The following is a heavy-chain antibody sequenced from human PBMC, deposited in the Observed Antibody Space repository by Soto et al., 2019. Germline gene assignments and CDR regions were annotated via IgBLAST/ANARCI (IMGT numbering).Heavy chain of an antibody. D-gene: IGHD2-2*01. Sequence: PSETLSLTCTVSGGSISSGGYYWSWIRQHPGKGLEWIGYIYYSGSTYYNPSLKSRVTISVDTSKNQFSLKLSSVTAADTAVYYCATSKYQMPSFDPWGQGTLVTVSS. V-gene: IGHV4-31*03. CDR3: ATSKYQMPSFDP. CDR2: IYYSGST. CDR1: GGSISSGGYY. J-gene: IGHJ5*02.